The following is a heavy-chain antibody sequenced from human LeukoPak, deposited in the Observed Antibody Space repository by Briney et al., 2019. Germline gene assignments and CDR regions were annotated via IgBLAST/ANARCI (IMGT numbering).Heavy chain of an antibody. CDR2: IWYDGSNK. Sequence: PGGSLRLSCASSGFTFSSYGMHWVRQAPGKGLEWVAVIWYDGSNKYYADSVKGRFTISRDNSKNTLYLQMNSLRAEDTAVYYCAKGDLDYGDYALYYFDYWGQGTLVTVSS. J-gene: IGHJ4*02. V-gene: IGHV3-33*06. CDR3: AKGDLDYGDYALYYFDY. CDR1: GFTFSSYG. D-gene: IGHD4-17*01.